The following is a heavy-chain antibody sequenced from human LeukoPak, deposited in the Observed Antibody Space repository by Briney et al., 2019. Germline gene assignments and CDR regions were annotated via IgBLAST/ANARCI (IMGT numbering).Heavy chain of an antibody. CDR1: GFTFSSYA. CDR3: ARGGLGSAFDN. Sequence: GGSLRLSCAASGFTFSSYAMSWVRQAPGKGLEWVSGISGTGGNTYSADSLKGRFTISRDNSKNTLYLQINSLRTDDTAVFYCARGGLGSAFDNWGQGTLVTVSS. J-gene: IGHJ4*02. D-gene: IGHD6-19*01. V-gene: IGHV3-23*01. CDR2: ISGTGGNT.